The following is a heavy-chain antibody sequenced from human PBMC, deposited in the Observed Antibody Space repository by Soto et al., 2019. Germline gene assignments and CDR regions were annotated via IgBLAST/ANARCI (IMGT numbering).Heavy chain of an antibody. CDR3: ARSRYYDSSGYRALDAFDI. J-gene: IGHJ3*02. CDR1: GFTFSSYA. V-gene: IGHV3-30*04. CDR2: IAYDGRNK. D-gene: IGHD3-22*01. Sequence: GGSLRLSCAASGFTFSSYAMHWVRQAPGKGLEWVAVIAYDGRNKYYADSVKGRFTISRDNSKNTLYLQMNSLRIEDTAVYYCARSRYYDSSGYRALDAFDIWGQGTMVTVSS.